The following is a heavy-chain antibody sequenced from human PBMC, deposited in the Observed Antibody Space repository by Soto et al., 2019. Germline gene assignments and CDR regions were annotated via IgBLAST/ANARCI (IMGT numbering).Heavy chain of an antibody. CDR3: ARLGPYSYWLSTSVGWFDP. Sequence: GDSLKISCKGSGYSFSSHLIGWVRQMPGKGLEWLGMIFPGDSDTRYSPSFQGQVTISADKSISTAYVQWSGLKASDSAIYYCARLGPYSYWLSTSVGWFDPWGQGTLVTVSS. CDR2: IFPGDSDT. J-gene: IGHJ5*02. D-gene: IGHD3-9*01. CDR1: GYSFSSHL. V-gene: IGHV5-51*01.